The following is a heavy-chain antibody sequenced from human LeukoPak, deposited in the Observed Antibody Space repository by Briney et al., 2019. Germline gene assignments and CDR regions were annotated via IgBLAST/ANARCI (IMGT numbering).Heavy chain of an antibody. CDR2: LKKDGSVK. J-gene: IGHJ4*02. CDR3: ARGMHLGT. CDR1: GFTFGSYW. V-gene: IGHV3-7*05. D-gene: IGHD3/OR15-3a*01. Sequence: GGALRVSCAGSGFTFGSYWMSWLRQAPAKRLEWVETLKKDGSVKYYLASVKGRLTISSANVKHSVYLQLNGLRAEETAVYICARGMHLGTWGQGTLVTVSS.